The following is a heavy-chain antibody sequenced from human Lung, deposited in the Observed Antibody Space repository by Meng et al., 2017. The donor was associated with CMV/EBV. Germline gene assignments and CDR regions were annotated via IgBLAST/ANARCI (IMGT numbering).Heavy chain of an antibody. J-gene: IGHJ6*02. V-gene: IGHV3-21*01. CDR1: GFTFSTYS. CDR2: ISSSGTYI. CDR3: ARDVSPRSSAYFGIYYFYALHV. D-gene: IGHD2/OR15-2a*01. Sequence: GGSLRLXCAASGFTFSTYSMNWVRQAPGKGLEWVSSISSSGTYIYYIDSVKGRFTISRDNAQNSLYLQMNSLRAEDTAVYYCARDVSPRSSAYFGIYYFYALHVWGQGTTVPVSS.